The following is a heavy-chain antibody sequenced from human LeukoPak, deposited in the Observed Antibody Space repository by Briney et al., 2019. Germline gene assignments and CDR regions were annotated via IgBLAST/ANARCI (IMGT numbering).Heavy chain of an antibody. V-gene: IGHV3-30*04. J-gene: IGHJ4*02. CDR2: IRYDRSDK. CDR1: GFTFTSSA. CDR3: AREFRFLEWLFDY. D-gene: IGHD3-3*01. Sequence: GRSLRLSCAASGFTFTSSAMHWVRQAPGKGLEWVAFIRYDRSDKYYADSVKGRFTISRDNSKNTLYLQMNSLRAEDTAVYYCAREFRFLEWLFDYWGQGTLVTVSS.